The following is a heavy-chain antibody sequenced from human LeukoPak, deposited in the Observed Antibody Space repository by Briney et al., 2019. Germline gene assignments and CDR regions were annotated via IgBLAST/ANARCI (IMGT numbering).Heavy chain of an antibody. CDR2: ISSGGNAI. V-gene: IGHV3-48*03. J-gene: IGHJ2*01. CDR3: ARYWYFDL. Sequence: PGGSLRLSCAVSGLPFSGYEVHWVRQAPGKGLEWVSYISSGGNAIYYADSVKGRFTISRDNTKNSLYLQMNSLRAEDTAIYYCARYWYFDLWGRGTLVTVSS. CDR1: GLPFSGYE.